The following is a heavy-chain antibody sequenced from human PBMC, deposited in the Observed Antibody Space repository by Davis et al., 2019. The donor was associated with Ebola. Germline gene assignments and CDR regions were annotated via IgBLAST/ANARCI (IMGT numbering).Heavy chain of an antibody. Sequence: AASVKVSCKASGYTFTGFYIHWARQAPGQGLEWLGWINPNTGGTNLAQKLQGRVTMTTDTSTSTAYMELRSLRSDDTAVYYCARGRAAGTSFGYWGQGTLVTVSS. CDR1: GYTFTGFY. J-gene: IGHJ4*02. V-gene: IGHV1-2*02. CDR2: INPNTGGT. CDR3: ARGRAAGTSFGY. D-gene: IGHD6-13*01.